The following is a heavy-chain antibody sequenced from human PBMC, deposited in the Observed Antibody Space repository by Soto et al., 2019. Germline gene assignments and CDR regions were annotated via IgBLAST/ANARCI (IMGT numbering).Heavy chain of an antibody. V-gene: IGHV3-74*01. CDR1: GFTFSTYW. J-gene: IGHJ4*02. CDR2: IDNTGTTT. D-gene: IGHD6-19*01. CDR3: ARDQTVAGPTTFDY. Sequence: GGSLRLSXAASGFTFSTYWMHWVRQTPGKGLVWVSRIDNTGTTTTYADSVKGRFTISRDNAKNTLYLQMNSLRAEDTAVYYCARDQTVAGPTTFDYCGQGTLVTVSS.